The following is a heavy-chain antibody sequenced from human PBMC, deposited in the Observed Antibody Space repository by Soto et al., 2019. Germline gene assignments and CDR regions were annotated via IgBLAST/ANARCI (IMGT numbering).Heavy chain of an antibody. J-gene: IGHJ4*02. CDR2: IYWDDDK. Sequence: QITLKESGPTLVKPTQTLTLTCTFSGFSISTSGVGVGWIRQPPGKALEWLTLIYWDDDKRYSPSLKSRLTITKDTSKNQVVLTITNMDPVDTATYYCAHRSYNNYLDNWGQGTLVTVSS. V-gene: IGHV2-5*02. CDR1: GFSISTSGVG. CDR3: AHRSYNNYLDN. D-gene: IGHD1-26*01.